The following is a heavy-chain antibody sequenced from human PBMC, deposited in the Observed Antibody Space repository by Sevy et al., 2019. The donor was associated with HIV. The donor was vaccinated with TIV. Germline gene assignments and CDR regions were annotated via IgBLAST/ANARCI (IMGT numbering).Heavy chain of an antibody. CDR2: IRYDGSDK. CDR3: AKDLAGPGRSYFDY. V-gene: IGHV3-30*02. J-gene: IGHJ4*02. Sequence: GGSLRLSCTASGFTFSNFGMHWVRQVPGKGLEWVTFIRYDGSDKYYAASVKGLFTISRDESKNTLYLQMDSLRAEDTAIYYCAKDLAGPGRSYFDYWGQGTLVTVSS. CDR1: GFTFSNFG. D-gene: IGHD6-13*01.